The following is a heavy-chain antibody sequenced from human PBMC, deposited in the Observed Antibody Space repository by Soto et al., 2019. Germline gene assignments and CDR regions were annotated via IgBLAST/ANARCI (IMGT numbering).Heavy chain of an antibody. D-gene: IGHD3-16*02. Sequence: PGESLKISCAASEFTFTYAWMSWVRQAPGKGLEWVGRIKSKTDGGTTDYAAPVKGRFTISRDESQNTLYLQMNSLKTEDTAVYYCTSLYYGHWGQGTLVTVSS. CDR1: EFTFTYAW. CDR2: IKSKTDGGTT. J-gene: IGHJ4*02. V-gene: IGHV3-15*01. CDR3: TSLYYGH.